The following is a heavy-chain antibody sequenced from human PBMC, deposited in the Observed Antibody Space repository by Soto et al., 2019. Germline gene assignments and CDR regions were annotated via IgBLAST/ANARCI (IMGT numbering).Heavy chain of an antibody. J-gene: IGHJ6*03. CDR2: ISSSSSTI. Sequence: EVQLVESGGGLVQPGGSLRLSCAASGFVFSSYTMNWVRQAPGKGLEWVSYISSSSSTIYYADSVKGRFTISRDNAKNSLYLQMDSLRAEDTAVYYCARGSYYYYNMDVWGKGTTVTVSS. V-gene: IGHV3-48*01. CDR3: ARGSYYYYNMDV. CDR1: GFVFSSYT.